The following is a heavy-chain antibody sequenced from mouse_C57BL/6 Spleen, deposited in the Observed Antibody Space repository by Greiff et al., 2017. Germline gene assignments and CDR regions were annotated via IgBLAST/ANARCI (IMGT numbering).Heavy chain of an antibody. CDR1: GYSITSGYY. CDR3: ASYGSSNV. Sequence: VQLKQSGPGLVKPSQSLSLTCSVTGYSITSGYYWNWIRQFPGNKLEWMGYISYDGSNNYNPSLKNRISITRDTSKNQFFLKLNSVTTEDTATYYCASYGSSNVWGTGTTVTVSS. CDR2: ISYDGSN. V-gene: IGHV3-6*01. J-gene: IGHJ1*03. D-gene: IGHD1-1*01.